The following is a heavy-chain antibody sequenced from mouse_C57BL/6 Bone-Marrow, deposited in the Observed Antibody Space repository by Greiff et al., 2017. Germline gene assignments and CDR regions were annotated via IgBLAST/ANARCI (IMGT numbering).Heavy chain of an antibody. J-gene: IGHJ2*01. CDR1: GFTFSDYG. CDR2: ISSGSSTI. D-gene: IGHD1-1*01. V-gene: IGHV5-17*01. Sequence: EVHLVESGGGLVKPGGSLKLSCAASGFTFSDYGMHWVRPAPEKGLEWVAYISSGSSTIYYADTVKGRFPISRDKAKNTLFLQMTSLRSEDTAMYYCARLRSYFDYWGQGTTLTVSS. CDR3: ARLRSYFDY.